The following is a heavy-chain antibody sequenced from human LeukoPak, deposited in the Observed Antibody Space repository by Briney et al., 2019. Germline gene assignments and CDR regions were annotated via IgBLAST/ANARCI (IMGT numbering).Heavy chain of an antibody. J-gene: IGHJ3*02. V-gene: IGHV4-59*08. Sequence: PSETLSLTCTVSGGSISSYYWSWIRQPPGKGLEWIGYIYYSGSTNYNPSLKSRVTISVDTSKNQFSLKLSSVTAADTAVYYCARHAYYYDSSGYPSSASAFDIWGQGTMVTVSS. CDR1: GGSISSYY. D-gene: IGHD3-22*01. CDR3: ARHAYYYDSSGYPSSASAFDI. CDR2: IYYSGST.